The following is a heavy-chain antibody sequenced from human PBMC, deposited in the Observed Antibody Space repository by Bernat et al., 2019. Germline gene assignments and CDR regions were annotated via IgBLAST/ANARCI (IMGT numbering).Heavy chain of an antibody. J-gene: IGHJ4*02. Sequence: QLQLQESGPGLVKPSETLSLTCTVSGISITSSSSYWGWIRQPPGKRLEWIGAIYYSGITYYNPSLKSRVTMSVDASSNQFSLRVNALTAADTAVYYCARHLRQSGNTPDYWGQGTLVTVSS. V-gene: IGHV4-39*01. D-gene: IGHD5-12*01. CDR2: IYYSGIT. CDR3: ARHLRQSGNTPDY. CDR1: GISITSSSSY.